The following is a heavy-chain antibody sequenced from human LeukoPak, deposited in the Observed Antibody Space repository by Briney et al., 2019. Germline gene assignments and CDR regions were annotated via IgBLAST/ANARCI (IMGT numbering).Heavy chain of an antibody. D-gene: IGHD5-12*01. CDR2: IYYSGST. J-gene: IGHJ4*02. CDR1: GGSISSSSYY. V-gene: IGHV4-39*07. CDR3: ARGTYEQGDY. Sequence: PSETLSLTCTVSGGSISSSSYYWGWIRQPPGKGLEWIGSIYYSGSTYYNPSLKSRVTISVDTSKNQFSLKLSSVTAADTAVYYCARGTYEQGDYWGQGTLVTVSS.